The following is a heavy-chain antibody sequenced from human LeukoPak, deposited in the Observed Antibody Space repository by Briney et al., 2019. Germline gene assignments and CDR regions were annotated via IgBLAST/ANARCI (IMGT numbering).Heavy chain of an antibody. CDR3: ARDNGDLYYYYYGMDV. CDR1: GGSISSGDYY. Sequence: SQTLSLTCTVSGGSISSGDYYWSWIRQPPGKGLEWIGYIYYSGSTYYNPSLKSRVTISVDTSKNQFSLELSSVTAADTAVYYCARDNGDLYYYYYGMDVWGQGTTVTVSS. V-gene: IGHV4-30-4*01. J-gene: IGHJ6*02. CDR2: IYYSGST. D-gene: IGHD4-17*01.